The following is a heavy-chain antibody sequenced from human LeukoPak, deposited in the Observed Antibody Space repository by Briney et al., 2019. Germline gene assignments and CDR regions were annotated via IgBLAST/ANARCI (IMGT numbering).Heavy chain of an antibody. D-gene: IGHD6-19*01. V-gene: IGHV3-30*02. CDR1: GFTFSSYG. Sequence: GGSLRLSCAASGFTFSSYGMHWVRQAPGKGLEWVAFIRYDGSNKYYADSVKGRFTISRDNSKNTLYLQMNSLRAEDTAVYYCAKDRIAVAGLYYYYGMDVWGQGTTVTVSS. CDR2: IRYDGSNK. J-gene: IGHJ6*02. CDR3: AKDRIAVAGLYYYYGMDV.